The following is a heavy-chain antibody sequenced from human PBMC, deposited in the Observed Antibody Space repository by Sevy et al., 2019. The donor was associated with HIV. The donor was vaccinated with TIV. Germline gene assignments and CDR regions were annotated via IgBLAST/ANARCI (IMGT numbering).Heavy chain of an antibody. CDR1: GGSINTYY. CDR3: AGGGDYVWGSYRPADYASDI. Sequence: SETLSLTCTVSGGSINTYYWNWIRQPPGKGLEWIGHIYYTGTTNYNPSLKSRVTISVDTSKNQFSLRLNSVTAVDTAVYYCAGGGDYVWGSYRPADYASDIWGQGTMVTVSS. CDR2: IYYTGTT. D-gene: IGHD3-16*02. V-gene: IGHV4-59*01. J-gene: IGHJ3*02.